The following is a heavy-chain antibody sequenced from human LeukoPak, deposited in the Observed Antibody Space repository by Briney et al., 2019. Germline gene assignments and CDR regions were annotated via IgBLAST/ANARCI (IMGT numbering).Heavy chain of an antibody. CDR2: IYYSGST. CDR1: GGSISSSNW. Sequence: PSGTLSLTCAVSGGSISSSNWWSWVRQPPGKGLEWIGYIYYSGSTNYNPSLKSRVTISVDTSKNQFSLKLSSVTAADTAVYYCAREAKGAPNWFDPWGQGTLVTVSS. D-gene: IGHD4/OR15-4a*01. J-gene: IGHJ5*02. CDR3: AREAKGAPNWFDP. V-gene: IGHV4-4*02.